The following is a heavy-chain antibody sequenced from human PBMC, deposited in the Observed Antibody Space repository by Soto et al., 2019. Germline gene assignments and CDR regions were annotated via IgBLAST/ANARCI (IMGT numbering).Heavy chain of an antibody. CDR2: IYPDDSDI. CDR1: GYRFTSYW. V-gene: IGHV5-51*01. J-gene: IGHJ4*02. Sequence: GESLKISCQGSGYRFTSYWIAWLRQMPGKGLEWVGIIYPDDSDIKYSPSFQGQVTISADRSNSTAYLQWRSLKASDTAMYFCARHFDSSGYYPDYWGQGTLVTVSS. D-gene: IGHD3-22*01. CDR3: ARHFDSSGYYPDY.